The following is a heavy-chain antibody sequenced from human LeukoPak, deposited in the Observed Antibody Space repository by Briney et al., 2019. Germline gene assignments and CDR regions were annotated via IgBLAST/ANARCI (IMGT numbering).Heavy chain of an antibody. CDR1: GFRFGTYS. J-gene: IGHJ3*01. CDR2: ISSSSIHV. D-gene: IGHD3-10*01. V-gene: IGHV3-21*01. CDR3: ARNHCYVPGSSDM. Sequence: PGGSLRLSCAGSGFRFGTYSMNWVRQAPGKGLEWVSSISSSSIHVNYADSVKGRFTISRDNAKNSLYLQMNSLRGEDTAVYYCARNHCYVPGSSDMWGQGTIVTVSS.